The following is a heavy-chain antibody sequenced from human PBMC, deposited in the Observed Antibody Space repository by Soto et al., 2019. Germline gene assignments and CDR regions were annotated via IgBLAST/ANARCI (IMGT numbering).Heavy chain of an antibody. V-gene: IGHV3-21*01. Sequence: ESGGGLVKPGGSLRLSCAASGFTFSSYSMNWVRQAPGKGLEWVSSISSSSSYIYYADSVKGRFTISRDNAKNSLYLQMNSLRAEDTAVYYCAREGGYCSSTSCPDGMDVWGQGTTVTVSS. CDR1: GFTFSSYS. CDR3: AREGGYCSSTSCPDGMDV. J-gene: IGHJ6*02. D-gene: IGHD2-2*01. CDR2: ISSSSSYI.